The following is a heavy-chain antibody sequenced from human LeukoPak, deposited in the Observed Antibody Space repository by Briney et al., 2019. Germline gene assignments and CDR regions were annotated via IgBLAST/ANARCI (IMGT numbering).Heavy chain of an antibody. CDR1: GGSISSSSYY. D-gene: IGHD6-6*01. V-gene: IGHV4-39*07. CDR3: ARGGGSSSSYYYYYYMDV. Sequence: PSETLSLTCTVSGGSISSSSYYWGWIRQPPGKGLEWIGSIYYSESTYYNPSLKSRVTISVDTSKNQFSLKLSSVTAADTAVYYCARGGGSSSSYYYYYYMDVWGKGTTVTVSS. J-gene: IGHJ6*03. CDR2: IYYSEST.